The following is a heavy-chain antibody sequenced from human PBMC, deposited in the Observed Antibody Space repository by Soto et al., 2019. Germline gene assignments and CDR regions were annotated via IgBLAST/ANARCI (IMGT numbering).Heavy chain of an antibody. V-gene: IGHV3-30-3*01. CDR2: ISYYASNK. CDR1: GFTFSSCA. D-gene: IGHD3-3*01. CDR3: ARDKRDLRFLEWSYYFDY. Sequence: QVQLVESGGGVVQPGRSLRLSCAASGFTFSSCAMHLVRQAPVKGLEWVALISYYASNKYYADSVKGRFTISRDNSKNKLYLQMNSLRAEDTAVYYCARDKRDLRFLEWSYYFDYWGQGTLVTVSS. J-gene: IGHJ4*02.